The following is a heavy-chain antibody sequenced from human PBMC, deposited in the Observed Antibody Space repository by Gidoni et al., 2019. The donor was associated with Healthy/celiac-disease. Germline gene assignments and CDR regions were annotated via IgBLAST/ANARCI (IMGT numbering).Heavy chain of an antibody. J-gene: IGHJ6*02. V-gene: IGHV1-2*04. Sequence: QVQLVQSGAEVKKPGASVKVSCKASGYTFTGYYMHWVRQAPGQGLEWMGWINPNSGGTNYAQKFQGWVTMTRDTSISTAYMELSRLRSDDTAVYYCARDGAAAGAPEEYYYYYYGMDVWGQGTTVTVSS. D-gene: IGHD6-13*01. CDR3: ARDGAAAGAPEEYYYYYYGMDV. CDR2: INPNSGGT. CDR1: GYTFTGYY.